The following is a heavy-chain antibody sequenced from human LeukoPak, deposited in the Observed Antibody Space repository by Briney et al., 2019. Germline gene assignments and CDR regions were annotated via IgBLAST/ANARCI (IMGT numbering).Heavy chain of an antibody. J-gene: IGHJ4*02. CDR2: ISSSSSYI. V-gene: IGHV3-21*01. CDR3: ARPEGYGSGSYYNY. Sequence: PGGSLRLSCAASGFTFSSYSMNWVRQAPGKGLEWVSSISSSSSYIYYADSVKGRSTISRDNAKNSLYLQMNSLRAEDTAVYYCARPEGYGSGSYYNYWGQGTLVTVSS. CDR1: GFTFSSYS. D-gene: IGHD3-10*01.